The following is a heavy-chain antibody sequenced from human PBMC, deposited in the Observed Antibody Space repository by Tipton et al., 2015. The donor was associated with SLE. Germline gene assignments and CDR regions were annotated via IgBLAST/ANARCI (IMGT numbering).Heavy chain of an antibody. D-gene: IGHD5-24*01. J-gene: IGHJ4*02. V-gene: IGHV4-34*01. CDR1: GETFSGYY. CDR3: ASRGAYRVFAY. Sequence: LRLSCAVYGETFSGYYWSWIRQPPGKGLEWIGEINHSGSTNYNPSLKSRVIISVDTSKNQFSLKLSSVTAADTAVYYCASRGAYRVFAYWGQGTLVTVSS. CDR2: INHSGST.